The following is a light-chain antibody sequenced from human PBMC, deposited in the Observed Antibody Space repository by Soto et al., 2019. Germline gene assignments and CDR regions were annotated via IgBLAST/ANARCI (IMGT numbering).Light chain of an antibody. CDR1: QSVTWY. J-gene: IGKJ4*01. CDR3: QQRTNWLT. CDR2: DAT. Sequence: EIVLTQSPATLSLSPGERATLSCRASQSVTWYLAWYQQKPGQAPRFLIYDATNRATGIPARFSGSGSGTDFTLTISSLEPEDFAVYYCQQRTNWLTFGGGTRVEI. V-gene: IGKV3-11*01.